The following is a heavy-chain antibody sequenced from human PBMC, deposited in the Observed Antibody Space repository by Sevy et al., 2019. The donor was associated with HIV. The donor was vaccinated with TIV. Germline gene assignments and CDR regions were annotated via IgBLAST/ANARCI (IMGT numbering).Heavy chain of an antibody. CDR1: GFTFSIYS. D-gene: IGHD2-21*01. Sequence: GGSLRLSCVGSGFTFSIYSLHWVRQAPGKGLEWLSYISSSSGTIFYADSVKGRFTISTDNGKNSLYLQMDSLRAEDTAVYYCARGGSNCGGANCQNTDYWGRGTPVTVSS. V-gene: IGHV3-48*01. CDR3: ARGGSNCGGANCQNTDY. J-gene: IGHJ4*02. CDR2: ISSSSGTI.